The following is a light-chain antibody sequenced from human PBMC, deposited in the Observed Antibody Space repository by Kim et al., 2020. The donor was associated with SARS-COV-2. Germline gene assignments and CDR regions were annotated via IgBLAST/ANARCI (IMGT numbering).Light chain of an antibody. V-gene: IGLV2-14*03. CDR2: DVT. J-gene: IGLJ2*01. CDR1: SSDIGAYNY. Sequence: QSALTQPASVSGSPGQSITLSCTGSSSDIGAYNYVSWYQHHPGKAPKLLIYDVTKRPSEVSIRFSGSKSGYTASLTISGLQPEDEANYYCSSQTRVSTVIFGGGTKVTVL. CDR3: SSQTRVSTVI.